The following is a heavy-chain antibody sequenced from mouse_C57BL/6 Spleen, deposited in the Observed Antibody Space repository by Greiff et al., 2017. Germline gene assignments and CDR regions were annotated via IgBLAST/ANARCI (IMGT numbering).Heavy chain of an antibody. CDR2: IDPSDSYT. D-gene: IGHD1-1*01. Sequence: QVQLQQPGAELVMPGASVKLSCKASGYTFTSYWMHWVKQRPGQGLEWIGEIDPSDSYTNYNQKFKGKSTLTVDKSSSTAYMQLSSLTSEDSAVYYCARNYYGSRGWYFDVWGTGTTVTVSS. CDR1: GYTFTSYW. V-gene: IGHV1-69*01. J-gene: IGHJ1*03. CDR3: ARNYYGSRGWYFDV.